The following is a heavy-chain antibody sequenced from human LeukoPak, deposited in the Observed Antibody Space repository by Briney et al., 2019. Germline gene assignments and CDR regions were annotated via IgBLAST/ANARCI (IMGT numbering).Heavy chain of an antibody. CDR2: IYYSGST. CDR1: GGSISSSSYY. D-gene: IGHD3-3*01. V-gene: IGHV4-39*01. Sequence: PSETLSLTCTVSGGSISSSSYYWGWIRRPPGKGLEWIGSIYYSGSTYYNPSLKSRVTISVDTSKNQFSLKLSSVTAADTAVYYCARRLRFPSAGFDIWGQGTMVTVSS. J-gene: IGHJ3*02. CDR3: ARRLRFPSAGFDI.